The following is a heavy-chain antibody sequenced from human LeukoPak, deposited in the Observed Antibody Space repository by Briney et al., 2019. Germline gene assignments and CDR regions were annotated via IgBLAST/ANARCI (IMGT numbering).Heavy chain of an antibody. CDR2: ISWNSGSI. Sequence: GGSLRLPCAASGFTFDDYAMHWVRQAPGKGLEWDSGISWNSGSIGYADSVKGRFTISRDNAKNSLYLQMNSLRAEDTALYYCAKDVADAARPSDAFDIWGQGTMVTVSS. D-gene: IGHD6-6*01. CDR3: AKDVADAARPSDAFDI. CDR1: GFTFDDYA. J-gene: IGHJ3*02. V-gene: IGHV3-9*01.